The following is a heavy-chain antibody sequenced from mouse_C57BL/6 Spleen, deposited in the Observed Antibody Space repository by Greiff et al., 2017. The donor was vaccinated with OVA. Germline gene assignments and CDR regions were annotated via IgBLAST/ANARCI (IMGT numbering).Heavy chain of an antibody. CDR2: ISYDGSN. J-gene: IGHJ4*01. V-gene: IGHV3-6*01. CDR1: GYSITSGYY. D-gene: IGHD2-5*01. CDR3: ARDYYSKDYAMDY. Sequence: EVKVEESGPGLVKPSQSLSLTCSVTGYSITSGYYWNWIRQFPGNKLEWMGYISYDGSNNYNPSLKNRISITRDTSKNQFFLKLNSVTTEDTATYYCARDYYSKDYAMDYWGQGTSVTVSS.